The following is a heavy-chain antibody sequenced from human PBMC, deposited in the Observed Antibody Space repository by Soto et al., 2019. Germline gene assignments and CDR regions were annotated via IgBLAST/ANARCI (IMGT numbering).Heavy chain of an antibody. Sequence: SCAASGFTFSSYAMHWVRQAPGKGLEWVAVISYDGSNKYYADSVKGRFTISRDNSKNTLYLQMNSLRAEDTAVYYCARDSHYDSSGGPFDYWGQGTLVTVSS. D-gene: IGHD3-22*01. V-gene: IGHV3-30-3*01. CDR2: ISYDGSNK. CDR3: ARDSHYDSSGGPFDY. J-gene: IGHJ4*02. CDR1: GFTFSSYA.